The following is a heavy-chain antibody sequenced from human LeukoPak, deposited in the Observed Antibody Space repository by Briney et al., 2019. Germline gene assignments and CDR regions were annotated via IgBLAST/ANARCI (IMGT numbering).Heavy chain of an antibody. CDR2: ISYDGSNK. V-gene: IGHV3-30*03. CDR3: ASNQLSGYDPSSFDY. D-gene: IGHD3-22*01. CDR1: VLPFSSHW. J-gene: IGHJ4*02. Sequence: PGGSLRLSCVASVLPFSSHWVLGVRRAPGRALEGVAVISYDGSNKYYADSVKGRFTISRDNSKNTLYLQMNSLRAEDTAVYYCASNQLSGYDPSSFDYWGQGTLVTVSS.